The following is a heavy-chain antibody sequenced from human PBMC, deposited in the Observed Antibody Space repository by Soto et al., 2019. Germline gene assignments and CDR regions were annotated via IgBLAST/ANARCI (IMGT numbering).Heavy chain of an antibody. D-gene: IGHD3-10*01. CDR2: INPNSGNI. J-gene: IGHJ4*02. V-gene: IGHV1-8*01. Sequence: GASVKVSCKASGNTFTSYDINWVRQATGHGLEWVGWINPNSGNIGYAQKFQGRVTMTRDTAIRTAYMEVSRLRSDDTAVYYCARGRASGSYYLLDYWGQGTSVTVSS. CDR1: GNTFTSYD. CDR3: ARGRASGSYYLLDY.